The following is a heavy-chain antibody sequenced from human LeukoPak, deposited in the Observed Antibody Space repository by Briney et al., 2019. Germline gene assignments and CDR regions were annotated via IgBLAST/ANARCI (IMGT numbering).Heavy chain of an antibody. Sequence: GRSLRLSCAASGFTFSSYGMHWVRQAPGKGLEWVAVISYDGSNKYYADSVKGRFTTSRDNSKNTLYLQMNSLRAEDTAVYYCAKWSKQLGIDYWGQGTLVTVSS. CDR1: GFTFSSYG. V-gene: IGHV3-30*18. J-gene: IGHJ4*02. CDR2: ISYDGSNK. D-gene: IGHD6-13*01. CDR3: AKWSKQLGIDY.